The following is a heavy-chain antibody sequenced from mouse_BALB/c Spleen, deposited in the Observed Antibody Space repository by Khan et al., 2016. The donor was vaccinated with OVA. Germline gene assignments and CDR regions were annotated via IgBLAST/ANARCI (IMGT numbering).Heavy chain of an antibody. Sequence: EVQLQEPGPRLVKPPQSLSLTCTVTGYSITSNYAWNRIRQLPGNKLEWMGNTSYSGSTSYNPSLKRRISITRDTSKNQFFLQLNSVTTADAATSYCARWNYSGYAMNYCRQGSSVTVSS. J-gene: IGHJ4*01. V-gene: IGHV3-2*02. CDR2: TSYSGST. CDR1: GYSITSNYA. CDR3: ARWNYSGYAMNY. D-gene: IGHD1-1*01.